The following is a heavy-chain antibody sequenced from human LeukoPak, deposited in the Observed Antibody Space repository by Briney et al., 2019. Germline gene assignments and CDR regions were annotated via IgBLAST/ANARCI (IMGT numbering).Heavy chain of an antibody. V-gene: IGHV1-69*04. D-gene: IGHD5-18*01. CDR3: ASIQDTAMVSNY. Sequence: SVKVSCKASGGTFSSYAISWVRQAPGQGLEWMGRIIPILGIANYAQKFQGRVTITADKSTSTAYMELSSLRSEDTAVYYCASIQDTAMVSNYWGQGTLVTVSS. CDR2: IIPILGIA. J-gene: IGHJ4*02. CDR1: GGTFSSYA.